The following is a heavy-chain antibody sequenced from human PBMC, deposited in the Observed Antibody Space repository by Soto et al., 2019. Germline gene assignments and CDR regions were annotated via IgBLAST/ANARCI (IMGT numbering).Heavy chain of an antibody. CDR3: ARDLGYVGNLLGYYYGMDV. V-gene: IGHV3-33*01. CDR2: IGYDGSNN. CDR1: GFTFSSYG. Sequence: QVQLVESGGGVVQPGRSLRLSCAASGFTFSSYGMHWVRQAPGKGLEWVAVIGYDGSNNYYADSVKGRFTISRNNSNNNLYLQMTSLRAADTAVYYCARDLGYVGNLLGYYYGMDVWGQGTTVTVSS. D-gene: IGHD5-12*01. J-gene: IGHJ6*02.